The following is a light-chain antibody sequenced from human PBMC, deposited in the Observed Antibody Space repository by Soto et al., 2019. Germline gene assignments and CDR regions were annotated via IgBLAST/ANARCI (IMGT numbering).Light chain of an antibody. CDR1: QSVSSSY. Sequence: EIVLTQSPGTLSLSPGERATLSCRASQSVSSSYLAWYQQKPGQAPRLLIYGASSRATGIPDRFSGSGSGTDFTLTISRLEPEDVAVYYCQQYGSSPVTFGGGTKVDIK. J-gene: IGKJ4*01. CDR3: QQYGSSPVT. CDR2: GAS. V-gene: IGKV3-20*01.